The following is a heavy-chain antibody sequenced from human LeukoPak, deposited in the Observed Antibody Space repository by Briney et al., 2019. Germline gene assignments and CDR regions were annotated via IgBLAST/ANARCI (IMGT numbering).Heavy chain of an antibody. D-gene: IGHD2-15*01. CDR3: AKDQGLLGSYAPILDY. V-gene: IGHV3-33*06. CDR1: GFTFSTYG. J-gene: IGHJ4*02. CDR2: IWYDGRNK. Sequence: GGSLRLSCAPSGFTFSTYGMHWVRQAPGKGLEWVAAIWYDGRNKYYADSVKGRVTISRDDSKNTVYLQMNSLRDEGTAVYYCAKDQGLLGSYAPILDYWREGRLVTV.